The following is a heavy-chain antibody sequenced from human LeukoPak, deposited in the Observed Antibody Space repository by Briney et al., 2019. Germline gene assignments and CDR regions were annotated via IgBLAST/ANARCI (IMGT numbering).Heavy chain of an antibody. J-gene: IGHJ6*03. V-gene: IGHV3-23*01. D-gene: IGHD2-15*01. CDR1: GYSISSGYY. Sequence: ETLSLTCTVSGYSISSGYYWGWVRQAPGKGLEWVSAISGSGGSTYYADSVKGRFTISRDNSKNTLYLQMNSLRAEDTAVYYCAKLGSDYMDVWGKGTTVTISS. CDR3: AKLGSDYMDV. CDR2: ISGSGGST.